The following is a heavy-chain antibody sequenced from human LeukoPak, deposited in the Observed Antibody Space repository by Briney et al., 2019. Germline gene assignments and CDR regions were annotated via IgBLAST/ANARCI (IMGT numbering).Heavy chain of an antibody. J-gene: IGHJ6*02. CDR2: IIGSGGST. V-gene: IGHV3-23*01. CDR1: GLTLSSYA. D-gene: IGHD3-10*01. CDR3: AKDQTGLRYYYYYGIDV. Sequence: GPSLRLSYAAAGLTLSSYATGSVRQAPRGGLERVSAIIGSGGSTYYADSVTGLFTISRDNTKNTLHQQRNSPIAEHTTIYYCAKDQTGLRYYYYYGIDVWGQGTTVTVSS.